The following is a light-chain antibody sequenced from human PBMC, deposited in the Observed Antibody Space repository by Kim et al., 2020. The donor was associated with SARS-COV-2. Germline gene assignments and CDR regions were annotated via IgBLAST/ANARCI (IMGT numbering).Light chain of an antibody. CDR1: RSIAGY. J-gene: IGKJ2*01. Sequence: SASVGDRVTIACRASRSIAGYLNWYQQRVGKAPTLLISGASNLQSGVPSRFSGSGSGTDFTLTITSLQPEDFAVYYCQQSYSAQYTFGLGTRVEI. CDR3: QQSYSAQYT. CDR2: GAS. V-gene: IGKV1-39*01.